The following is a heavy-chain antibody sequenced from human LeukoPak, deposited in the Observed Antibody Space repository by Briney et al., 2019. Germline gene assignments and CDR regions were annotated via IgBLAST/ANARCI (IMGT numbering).Heavy chain of an antibody. Sequence: GGSLRLSCAASVFTFSSYSMNWVRQAPGEGLEWVSSISSSSSYIYYADSVKGRFTISRDNAKNSLYLQMNSLRAEDTAVYYCARGTGITGTTFGYWGQGTLVTVSS. D-gene: IGHD1-7*01. J-gene: IGHJ4*02. V-gene: IGHV3-21*01. CDR1: VFTFSSYS. CDR3: ARGTGITGTTFGY. CDR2: ISSSSSYI.